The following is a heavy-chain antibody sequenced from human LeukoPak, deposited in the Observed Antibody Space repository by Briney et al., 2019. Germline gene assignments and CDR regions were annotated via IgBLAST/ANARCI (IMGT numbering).Heavy chain of an antibody. V-gene: IGHV3-74*03. CDR2: INSDGSST. D-gene: IGHD6-25*01. CDR1: AFTFSSYW. Sequence: PGGSLRLSCAASAFTFSSYWMHWVRQAPGKGLVWVSRINSDGSSTAYADSVKGRFTISRDNAKNTLYLQMNSLRAEDTAVYYCTRSLSGYDYSPDYWGQGTLVTVSS. J-gene: IGHJ4*02. CDR3: TRSLSGYDYSPDY.